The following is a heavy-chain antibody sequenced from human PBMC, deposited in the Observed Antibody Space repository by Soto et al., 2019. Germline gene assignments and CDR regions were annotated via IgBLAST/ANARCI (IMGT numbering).Heavy chain of an antibody. CDR2: IYWNDDK. CDR3: AHCIAARPELRYFEL. D-gene: IGHD6-6*01. Sequence: QITLKASGPTLVKPTQTLTLTCTFSGFSLSTSGVGVGWIRQPPGKALEWLALIYWNDDKRYSPSLKSRLTITKDTSKNQVVLTMTNMDPVDTATYYCAHCIAARPELRYFELWCRGTLVTVSS. V-gene: IGHV2-5*01. J-gene: IGHJ2*01. CDR1: GFSLSTSGVG.